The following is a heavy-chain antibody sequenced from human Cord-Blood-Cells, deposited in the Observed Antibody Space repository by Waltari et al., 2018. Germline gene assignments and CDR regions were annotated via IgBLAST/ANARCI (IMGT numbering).Heavy chain of an antibody. Sequence: EVQLVESGGGLVQPGGSMRLSCAASGFPLSRNEMNWVRQAPGKGLEWVSYISSSGSTIYYADSVKGRFTISRDNAKNSLYLQMNSLRAEDTAVYYCARDLPTVTTYFDLWGRGTLVTVSS. V-gene: IGHV3-48*03. J-gene: IGHJ2*01. CDR1: GFPLSRNE. CDR3: ARDLPTVTTYFDL. D-gene: IGHD4-17*01. CDR2: ISSSGSTI.